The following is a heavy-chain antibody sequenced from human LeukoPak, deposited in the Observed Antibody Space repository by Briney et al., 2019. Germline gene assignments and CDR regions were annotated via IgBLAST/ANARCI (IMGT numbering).Heavy chain of an antibody. Sequence: GESLKISCKGSGYTFTSYWIGWVRQMPGKGLEWMGIIYPGDSDTRYSPSFQGQVTISADKSISTAYLQWSSLKASDTAMYHCARSKGSGTYYYYMEVWGKGTTVNISS. J-gene: IGHJ6*03. V-gene: IGHV5-51*01. CDR1: GYTFTSYW. D-gene: IGHD3-10*01. CDR3: ARSKGSGTYYYYMEV. CDR2: IYPGDSDT.